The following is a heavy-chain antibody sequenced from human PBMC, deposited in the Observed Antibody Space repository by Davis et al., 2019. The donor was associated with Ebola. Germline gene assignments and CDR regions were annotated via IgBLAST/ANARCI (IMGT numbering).Heavy chain of an antibody. V-gene: IGHV3-48*01. CDR2: ISTSGTTI. CDR1: GFTFSSYA. J-gene: IGHJ6*02. CDR3: ARDSYYYYYGMDV. Sequence: GESLKISCAASGFTFSSYAMSWVRQAPGQGLEWVSFISTSGTTIYYAGSVKGRFTISRDDSKNTLYLQMNSLRAEDTAVYYCARDSYYYYYGMDVWGQGTTVTVSS.